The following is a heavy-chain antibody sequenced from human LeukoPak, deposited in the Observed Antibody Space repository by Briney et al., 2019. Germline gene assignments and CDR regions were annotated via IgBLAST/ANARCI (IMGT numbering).Heavy chain of an antibody. J-gene: IGHJ6*02. V-gene: IGHV1-2*02. CDR3: ARDRGSEFGDSYYYGMDV. CDR1: RYTFTGYC. CDR2: INPNSGGT. D-gene: IGHD3-16*01. Sequence: ASVKVSCKASRYTFTGYCMHWVRQAPGQGLEWMGWINPNSGGTNYAQKFQGRVTMTRDTSISTAYMELSRLRSDDTAVYYCARDRGSEFGDSYYYGMDVWGQGTTVTVSS.